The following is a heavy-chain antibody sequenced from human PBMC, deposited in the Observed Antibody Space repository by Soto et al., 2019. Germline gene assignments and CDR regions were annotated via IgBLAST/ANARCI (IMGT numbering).Heavy chain of an antibody. J-gene: IGHJ4*02. Sequence: SETLSLTCTVSGGSISSSSYYWGWIRPPPGKGLEWIGSIYYSGSTYYNPSLKCRVTISVDTSKNQFSLKLSSVTAADTAVYYCASIQNTYFDYWGQGTLVTVSS. CDR2: IYYSGST. CDR3: ASIQNTYFDY. V-gene: IGHV4-39*01. D-gene: IGHD5-18*01. CDR1: GGSISSSSYY.